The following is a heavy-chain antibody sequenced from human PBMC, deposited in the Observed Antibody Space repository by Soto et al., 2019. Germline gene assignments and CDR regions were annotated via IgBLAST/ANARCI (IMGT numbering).Heavy chain of an antibody. CDR1: GGSISSSSYY. D-gene: IGHD3-22*01. V-gene: IGHV4-39*02. J-gene: IGHJ4*02. CDR3: ARDDRDDSSGYYLS. CDR2: IYYSGST. Sequence: SETLSLTCTVSGGSISSSSYYWGWIRQPPGKGLEWIGSIYYSGSTYYNPSLKSRVTISVDTSKNQFSLKLSSVTAADTAVYYCARDDRDDSSGYYLSWGQGTLVTVS.